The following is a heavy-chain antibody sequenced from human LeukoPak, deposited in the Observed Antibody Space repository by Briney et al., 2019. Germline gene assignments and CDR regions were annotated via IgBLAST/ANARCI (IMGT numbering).Heavy chain of an antibody. D-gene: IGHD6-6*01. J-gene: IGHJ3*02. CDR1: GGSISSGDYY. Sequence: SETLSLTCTVSGGSISSGDYYWSWIRQPPGKGLEWIGYIYYSGSTYYNPSLKSRVTISVDTSKNQFSLKLSSVTAADTAVYYCARNLVLARRGGAFDIWGQGTMVTVSS. V-gene: IGHV4-30-4*08. CDR2: IYYSGST. CDR3: ARNLVLARRGGAFDI.